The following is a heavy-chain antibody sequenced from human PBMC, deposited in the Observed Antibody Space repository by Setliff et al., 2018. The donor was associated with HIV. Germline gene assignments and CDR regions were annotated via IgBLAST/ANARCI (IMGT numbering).Heavy chain of an antibody. V-gene: IGHV3-23*01. CDR3: AKDVASMNTVVPSHFDY. CDR2: ISASGGST. J-gene: IGHJ4*02. CDR1: GFTFSSYS. Sequence: PGGSLRLSCAASGFTFSSYSMNWVRQAPGKGLEWVSGISASGGSTYYADSVKGRFTISRDNSKNTLYLQMNNLRAEDTAVYYCAKDVASMNTVVPSHFDYWGQGTLVTVSS. D-gene: IGHD4-17*01.